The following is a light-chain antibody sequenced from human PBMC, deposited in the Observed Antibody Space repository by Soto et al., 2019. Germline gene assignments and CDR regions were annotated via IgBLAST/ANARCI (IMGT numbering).Light chain of an antibody. Sequence: EIVMTQSPATLSVSPGERATLSCRASQSVSSNLAWYQQKPGQAPRLLIYGASTRATGIPARFSGSGSGTEFTLTISSPQSEDFAVYYCQQHNNWPLITFGQGTRLEIK. J-gene: IGKJ5*01. CDR3: QQHNNWPLIT. CDR1: QSVSSN. V-gene: IGKV3-15*01. CDR2: GAS.